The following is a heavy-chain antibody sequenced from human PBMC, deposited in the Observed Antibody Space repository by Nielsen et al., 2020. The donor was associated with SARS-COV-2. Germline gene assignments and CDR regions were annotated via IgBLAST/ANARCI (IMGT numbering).Heavy chain of an antibody. Sequence: SGPTLVKPTQTLTLTYTFSGFSLSTSGMCVSWIRQPPGKALEWLALIDWDDDKYYSTSLKTRLTISKDTSKNQVVLTMTNMDPVDTATYYCARTYYDILTGYYRAFDIWGQGTMVTVSS. D-gene: IGHD3-9*01. CDR1: GFSLSTSGMC. V-gene: IGHV2-70*01. J-gene: IGHJ3*02. CDR2: IDWDDDK. CDR3: ARTYYDILTGYYRAFDI.